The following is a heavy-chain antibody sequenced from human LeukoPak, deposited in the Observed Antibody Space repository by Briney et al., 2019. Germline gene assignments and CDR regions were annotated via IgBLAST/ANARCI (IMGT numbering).Heavy chain of an antibody. CDR1: GFTFSSYA. CDR2: ISGSGSRT. V-gene: IGHV3-23*01. J-gene: IGHJ3*01. Sequence: PGGSLRLSCAASGFTFSSYAMSWVRQAPGKGLEWVSAISGSGSRTYYADSVKGRFTISRDNSKNTLYVQMKSLRAEDTAVYYCARGYSGYTDAFDVWGQGTMVTVSS. D-gene: IGHD5-12*01. CDR3: ARGYSGYTDAFDV.